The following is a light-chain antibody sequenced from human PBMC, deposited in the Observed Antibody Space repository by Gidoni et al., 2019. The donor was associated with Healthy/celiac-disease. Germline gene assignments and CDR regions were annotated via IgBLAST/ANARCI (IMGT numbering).Light chain of an antibody. CDR2: WAS. CDR3: QQYYSTPGT. V-gene: IGKV4-1*01. CDR1: QSVLYSSNNKNY. J-gene: IGKJ1*01. Sequence: DNVMTQSPDSLAVSLGERAPINCKSSQSVLYSSNNKNYLAWYQQKPGQPPKLLIYWASTRESGVPDRFSGSGSGTDFTLTISSLQAEDVAVYYCQQYYSTPGTFGQGTKVEIK.